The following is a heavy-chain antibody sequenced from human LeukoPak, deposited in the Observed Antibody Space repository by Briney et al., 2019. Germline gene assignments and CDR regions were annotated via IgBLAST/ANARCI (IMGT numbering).Heavy chain of an antibody. D-gene: IGHD1-26*01. CDR1: GFAFSRYW. J-gene: IGHJ4*02. V-gene: IGHV3-74*01. CDR2: INSDGRSA. Sequence: GGSLRLSCAASGFAFSRYWMHWVRQAPGKGLVWVSRINSDGRSAVYADSVKGRFTISRDNSKNTLYLQVNSLRAEDTAVYYCAKGGKWDVTPFDYWGQGTLVTVSS. CDR3: AKGGKWDVTPFDY.